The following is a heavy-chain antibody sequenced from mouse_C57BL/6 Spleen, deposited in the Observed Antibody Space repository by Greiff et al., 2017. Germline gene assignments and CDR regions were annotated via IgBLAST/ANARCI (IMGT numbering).Heavy chain of an antibody. V-gene: IGHV1-55*01. J-gene: IGHJ3*01. D-gene: IGHD3-2*02. Sequence: VQLRQSGAELVKPGASVKMSCKASGYTFTSYWITWVKQRPGQGLEWIGDIYPGSGSTNYNEKFKSKATLTVDTSSSTAYMQLSSLTSEDSAVYYCAREEWGQLRLRAWFAYWGQETLVTVSA. CDR1: GYTFTSYW. CDR2: IYPGSGST. CDR3: AREEWGQLRLRAWFAY.